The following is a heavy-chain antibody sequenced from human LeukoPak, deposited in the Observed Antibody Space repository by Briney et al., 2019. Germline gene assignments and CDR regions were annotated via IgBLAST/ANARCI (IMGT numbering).Heavy chain of an antibody. J-gene: IGHJ5*02. CDR2: IYYSGST. CDR1: GGSFSSNSYY. D-gene: IGHD1-26*01. V-gene: IGHV4-39*07. CDR3: ARVVRSGSYLGWFDP. Sequence: PSETLSLTCTVSGGSFSSNSYYWGWIRQPPGKGLEWIGTIYYSGSTNYNPSLKSRVTISVDTSQNQFSLKLSSVTAADTAVYYCARVVRSGSYLGWFDPWGQGTLVTVSS.